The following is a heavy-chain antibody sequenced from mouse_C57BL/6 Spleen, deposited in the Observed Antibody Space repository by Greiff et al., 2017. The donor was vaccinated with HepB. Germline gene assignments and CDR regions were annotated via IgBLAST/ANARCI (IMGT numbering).Heavy chain of an antibody. CDR1: GFTFTDYY. CDR2: IRNKANGYTT. V-gene: IGHV7-3*01. CDR3: ARYKGVFDY. Sequence: EVQLVESGGGLVQPGGSLSLSCAASGFTFTDYYMSWVRQPPGKALEWLGFIRNKANGYTTEYSASVKGRFTISRDNSQSILYLQMNALRAEDSATYCCARYKGVFDYWGQGTTLTVSS. J-gene: IGHJ2*01.